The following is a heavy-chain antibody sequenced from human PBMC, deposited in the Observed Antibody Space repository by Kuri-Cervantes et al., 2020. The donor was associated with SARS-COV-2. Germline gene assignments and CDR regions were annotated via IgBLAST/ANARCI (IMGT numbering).Heavy chain of an antibody. J-gene: IGHJ6*02. D-gene: IGHD6-13*01. CDR1: GFTFSIYS. CDR3: AKGSYSSPLDHYYGMDV. Sequence: GESLKISCRASGFTFSIYSMNWVRQAPGKGLEWVSAISGSGGSTYYVDSVKGRFTISRDNSKNTLYLQMNSLRAEDTAVYYCAKGSYSSPLDHYYGMDVWGQGTTVTVSS. V-gene: IGHV3-23*01. CDR2: ISGSGGST.